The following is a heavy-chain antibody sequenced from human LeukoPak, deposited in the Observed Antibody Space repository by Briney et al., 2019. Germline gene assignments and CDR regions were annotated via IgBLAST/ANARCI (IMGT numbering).Heavy chain of an antibody. Sequence: GGSLRLSCAASGFNFTNYVMHWVRQAPGKGLEWVSFIGSDGSDKHYADSVKGRFTISRYNSKNTLYLQMNSLRPEDTAVYYCAKDLSSGGGYDWGQGTLVTVSS. D-gene: IGHD3-16*01. J-gene: IGHJ4*02. V-gene: IGHV3-30*02. CDR2: IGSDGSDK. CDR1: GFNFTNYV. CDR3: AKDLSSGGGYD.